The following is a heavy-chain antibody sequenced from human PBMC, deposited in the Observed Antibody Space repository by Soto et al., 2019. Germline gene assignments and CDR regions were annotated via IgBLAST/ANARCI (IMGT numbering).Heavy chain of an antibody. CDR2: IRSKANSYAT. CDR3: TRLGACSGGSCSYYFDY. D-gene: IGHD2-15*01. J-gene: IGHJ4*02. V-gene: IGHV3-73*01. Sequence: EVQLVESGGGLVQPGGSLKLSCAASGFTFSGSAMHWVRQASGKGLEWVGRIRSKANSYATAYAASVKGRFTISRDDSKNTAYLQRTSLKTEDTAVYYCTRLGACSGGSCSYYFDYWGQGTLVTVPS. CDR1: GFTFSGSA.